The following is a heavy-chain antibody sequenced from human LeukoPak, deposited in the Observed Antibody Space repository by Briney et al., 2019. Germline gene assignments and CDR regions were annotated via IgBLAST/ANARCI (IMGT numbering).Heavy chain of an antibody. CDR2: IYYSGST. CDR1: GGSISSGGYY. D-gene: IGHD6-13*01. V-gene: IGHV4-31*03. J-gene: IGHJ4*02. CDR3: ARGNIAAAGTSGWLSDY. Sequence: PSETLSLTCTVPGGSISSGGYYWSWIRQHPGKGLEWIGYIYYSGSTYYNPSLKSRVTISVDTSKNQFSLKLSSVTAADTAVYYCARGNIAAAGTSGWLSDYWGQGTLVTVSS.